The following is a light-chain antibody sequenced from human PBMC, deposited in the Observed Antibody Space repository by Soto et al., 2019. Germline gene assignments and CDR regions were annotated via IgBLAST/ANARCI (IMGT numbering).Light chain of an antibody. CDR1: SGHSSYA. Sequence: QPVLTQSPSASASLGASVKLTCTLSSGHSSYAIAWHQQQPEKGPRYLMRLNNDGSHSKGDGIPDRFSGSSSGAERYLTISSLQSEDEADYYCQTWVTGIQVFGTGTQLTVL. V-gene: IGLV4-69*01. CDR3: QTWVTGIQV. J-gene: IGLJ1*01. CDR2: LNNDGSH.